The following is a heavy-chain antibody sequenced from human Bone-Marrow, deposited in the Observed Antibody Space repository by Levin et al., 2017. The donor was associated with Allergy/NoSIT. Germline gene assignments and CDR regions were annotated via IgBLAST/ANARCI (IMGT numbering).Heavy chain of an antibody. CDR1: GASISSHH. V-gene: IGHV4-59*11. CDR3: GRDLLSGSYGMDV. CDR2: IYYSGST. J-gene: IGHJ6*02. D-gene: IGHD6-19*01. Sequence: SETLSLTCTVSGASISSHHWTWIRQPPGKELEWIGHIYYSGSTNYNPSLKGRVTISVDTSQNQFSLNLRSVTAADTAVYDCGRDLLSGSYGMDVWGQGTTVTVSS.